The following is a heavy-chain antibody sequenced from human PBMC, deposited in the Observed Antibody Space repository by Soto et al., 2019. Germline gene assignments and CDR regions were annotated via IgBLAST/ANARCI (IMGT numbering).Heavy chain of an antibody. CDR3: AVEAAGYSGYRAYYYYGMDV. V-gene: IGHV1-58*01. D-gene: IGHD5-12*01. J-gene: IGHJ6*02. Sequence: SVKVSCKASGFTFTSSAVQWVRQARGQRLEWIGWIVVGSGNTNYAQKFQERVTITRDMSTSTAYMELSSLRSEDTAVYYCAVEAAGYSGYRAYYYYGMDVWGQGTTVTVSS. CDR2: IVVGSGNT. CDR1: GFTFTSSA.